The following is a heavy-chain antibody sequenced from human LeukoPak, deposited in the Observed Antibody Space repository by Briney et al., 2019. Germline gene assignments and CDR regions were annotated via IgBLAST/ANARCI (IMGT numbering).Heavy chain of an antibody. CDR2: VNPNSGGT. J-gene: IGHJ2*01. Sequence: GASVKVSCKTSGYTFNAYYIHWLRQAPGQGPEWMGCVNPNSGGTNYAQKFQGRVTMTRDTSISTAYMELSRLRSDDTAVYYCARDHVLRYFEGQADPPTADWYFDLWGRGTLVTVSS. D-gene: IGHD3-9*01. CDR3: ARDHVLRYFEGQADPPTADWYFDL. V-gene: IGHV1-2*02. CDR1: GYTFNAYY.